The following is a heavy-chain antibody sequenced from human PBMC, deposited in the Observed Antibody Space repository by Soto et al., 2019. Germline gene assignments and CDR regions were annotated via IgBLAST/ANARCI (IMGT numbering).Heavy chain of an antibody. V-gene: IGHV3-30-3*01. J-gene: IGHJ2*01. CDR2: ISYDGSKK. CDR1: GFTLSDYP. CDR3: VRESPVLSWYFDL. Sequence: QVQLVESGGGVVQPGGSLRLSCAAPGFTLSDYPMNWVRQAPGKGLEWVALISYDGSKKYYADSVRGRFTISRDNSKNTLYLHMSSLTTEDTSVYYCVRESPVLSWYFDLWGRGTLVTVSS.